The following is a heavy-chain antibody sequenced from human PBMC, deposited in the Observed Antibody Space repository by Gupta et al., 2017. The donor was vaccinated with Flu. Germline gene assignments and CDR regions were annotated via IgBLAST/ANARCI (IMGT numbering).Heavy chain of an antibody. CDR3: ARRGYYYDSSGYRNWFDP. D-gene: IGHD3-22*01. V-gene: IGHV1-69*06. Sequence: QVQLVQSGAEVKKPGSSVKVSCKASGGTFSSYAISWVRQAPGQGLEWMGGIIPIFGTANYAQKFQGRVTITADKSTSTAYMELSRLRSEDTAVYYCARRGYYYDSSGYRNWFDPWGQGTLVTVSS. CDR1: GGTFSSYA. CDR2: IIPIFGTA. J-gene: IGHJ5*02.